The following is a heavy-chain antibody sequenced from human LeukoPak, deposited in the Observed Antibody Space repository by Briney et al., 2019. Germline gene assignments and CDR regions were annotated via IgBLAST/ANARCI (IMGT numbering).Heavy chain of an antibody. D-gene: IGHD3-3*01. V-gene: IGHV4-34*01. CDR1: GGSFSGYY. Sequence: NPSETLSLTCAVYGGSFSGYYWGWIRQPPGKGLEWIGSIYYSGSTYYNPSLKSRVTISVDTSKNQFSLKLSSVTAADTAVYYCARGGFYDFWSGYYVAVDYWGQGTLVTVSS. CDR3: ARGGFYDFWSGYYVAVDY. CDR2: IYYSGST. J-gene: IGHJ4*02.